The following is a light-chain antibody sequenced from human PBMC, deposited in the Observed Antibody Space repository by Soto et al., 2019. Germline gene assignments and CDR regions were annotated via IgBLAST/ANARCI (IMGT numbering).Light chain of an antibody. V-gene: IGKV3-20*01. CDR1: QSVSSNY. CDR3: QQYGSSPT. CDR2: GAS. J-gene: IGKJ1*01. Sequence: EIVLTQSPGNLSLSQGERATLSCRASQSVSSNYLAWYQQKPGQAPRLLIYGASSRATGIPDRFSGSGSGTDFTLTVSRLEPEDFAVYYCQQYGSSPTFGQGTKVDIK.